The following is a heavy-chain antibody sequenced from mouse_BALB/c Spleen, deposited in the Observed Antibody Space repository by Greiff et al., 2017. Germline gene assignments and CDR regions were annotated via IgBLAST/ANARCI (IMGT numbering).Heavy chain of an antibody. D-gene: IGHD2-10*02. J-gene: IGHJ3*01. CDR1: GFAFSSYD. V-gene: IGHV5-12-1*01. CDR3: AKNLEYGNYVAY. Sequence: EVMLVESGGGLVKPGGSLKLSCAASGFAFSSYDMSWVRQTPEKRLEWVAYISSGGGSTYYPDTVKGRFTISRDNAKNTLYLQMSSLKSEDTAMYYCAKNLEYGNYVAYWGQGTLVTVSA. CDR2: ISSGGGST.